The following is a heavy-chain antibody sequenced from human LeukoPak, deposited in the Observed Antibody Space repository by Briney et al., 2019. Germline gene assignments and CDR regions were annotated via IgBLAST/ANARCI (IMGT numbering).Heavy chain of an antibody. CDR2: IKQDGGET. J-gene: IGHJ3*01. D-gene: IGHD2-2*02. Sequence: GGSLRLPCAASGFTFSRHWMSWVRQAPGKGLEWVANIKQDGGETYYVYALKGRFTISRDNAKSSLYLQMNSLRAEDSAVYYCATNRYTAFDFRGQGTMVTVSS. V-gene: IGHV3-7*02. CDR1: GFTFSRHW. CDR3: ATNRYTAFDF.